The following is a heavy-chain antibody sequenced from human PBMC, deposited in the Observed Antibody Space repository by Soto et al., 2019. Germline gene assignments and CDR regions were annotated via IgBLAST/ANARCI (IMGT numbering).Heavy chain of an antibody. CDR1: GGSISIGDYY. Sequence: PSETMSLTSTVSGGSISIGDYYWRWIRQPPGKCLEWIGYIYYSGSTYYTPSLKSRVTISVDTSKSQFSLKLSSVTAADTAVYYCAREGSSWYTGPPNWFDPWGQGTLVTVYS. J-gene: IGHJ5*02. CDR2: IYYSGST. D-gene: IGHD6-13*01. CDR3: AREGSSWYTGPPNWFDP. V-gene: IGHV4-30-4*01.